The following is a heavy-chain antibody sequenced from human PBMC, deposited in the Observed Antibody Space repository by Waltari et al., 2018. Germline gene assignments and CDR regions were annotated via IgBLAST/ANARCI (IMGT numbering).Heavy chain of an antibody. Sequence: QVQLVQSGAEVNKPGASVKVSCKASGYTFTSYGISWVRQAHGQGLEWMGWISAYNGNTNYAQKLQGRVTMTTDTSTSTAYMELRSLRSDDTAVYYCARGGSYYYDSSGYLSYWYFDLWGQGTLVTVSS. CDR3: ARGGSYYYDSSGYLSYWYFDL. D-gene: IGHD3-22*01. CDR1: GYTFTSYG. J-gene: IGHJ2*01. V-gene: IGHV1-18*01. CDR2: ISAYNGNT.